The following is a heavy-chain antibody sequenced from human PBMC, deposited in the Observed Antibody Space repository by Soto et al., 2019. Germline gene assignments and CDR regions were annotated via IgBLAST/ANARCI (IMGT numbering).Heavy chain of an antibody. CDR2: IYYSGST. CDR1: GGSISSYY. CDR3: ARRGGYCSSTSCPTLYYYYGMDV. J-gene: IGHJ6*02. Sequence: PSETLSLTCTVSGGSISSYYWSWIRQPPGKGLEWIGYIYYSGSTNYNPSLKSRVTISVETSKNQFSLKLSSVTAADTAVYYCARRGGYCSSTSCPTLYYYYGMDVWGQGTTVTVSS. V-gene: IGHV4-59*01. D-gene: IGHD2-2*01.